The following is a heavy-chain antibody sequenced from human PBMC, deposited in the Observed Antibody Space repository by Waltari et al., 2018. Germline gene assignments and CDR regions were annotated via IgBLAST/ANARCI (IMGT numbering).Heavy chain of an antibody. CDR1: VFTFSSYW. CDR3: ARRRVVITYDY. D-gene: IGHD3-22*01. CDR2: IKQDGSEK. J-gene: IGHJ4*02. Sequence: EVQLVESGGGLVQPGGSLRLSCAASVFTFSSYWMSWVRQAPGKGLEWVANIKQDGSEKYYVDSVKGRFTISRDNAKNSLYLQMNSLRAEDTAVYYCARRRVVITYDYWGQGTLVTVSS. V-gene: IGHV3-7*01.